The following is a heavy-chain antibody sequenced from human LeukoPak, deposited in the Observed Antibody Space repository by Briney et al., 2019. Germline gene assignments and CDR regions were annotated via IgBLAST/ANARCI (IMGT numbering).Heavy chain of an antibody. Sequence: NPSETLSLTCTVSGGSISSGDYYWSWIRQPPGKGLEWIGDIHPGGSTKYNPSLESRVTISVDTSQNPFSLRLTSVTAADTAVYSCARAPDRIRFDPWGQGALVTVSS. CDR1: GGSISSGDYY. CDR2: IHPGGST. J-gene: IGHJ5*02. CDR3: ARAPDRIRFDP. V-gene: IGHV4-39*07. D-gene: IGHD1-14*01.